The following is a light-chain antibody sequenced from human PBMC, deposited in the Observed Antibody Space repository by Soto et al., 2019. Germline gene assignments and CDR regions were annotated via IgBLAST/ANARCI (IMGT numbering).Light chain of an antibody. CDR2: AAS. CDR3: HQVNSYPHP. CDR1: QGISSY. J-gene: IGKJ5*01. Sequence: DIQLTQSPSFLSASVGDRVTITCRASQGISSYLAWYQQIPGKAPNLLIYAASTLQSGVPSRFSGSGSGTEFTLTISSLQPEDFATYYCHQVNSYPHPFGQGTRLEMK. V-gene: IGKV1-9*01.